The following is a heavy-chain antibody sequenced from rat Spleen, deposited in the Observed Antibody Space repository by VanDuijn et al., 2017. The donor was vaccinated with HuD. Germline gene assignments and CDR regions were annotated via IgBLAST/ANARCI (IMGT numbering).Heavy chain of an antibody. CDR1: GFTFSNYD. CDR2: ISTGGGNT. Sequence: EVQLVESGGGLVQPGRSLKLSCAASGFTFSNYDMAWVRQAPTKGLEWVASISTGGGNTYYRDSVKGRFTNSRDNAKSTLYLHMDSLRSEDTAAYYCARHYGGYSEYVMDAWGQGASVTVSS. V-gene: IGHV5S23*01. CDR3: ARHYGGYSEYVMDA. D-gene: IGHD1-11*01. J-gene: IGHJ4*01.